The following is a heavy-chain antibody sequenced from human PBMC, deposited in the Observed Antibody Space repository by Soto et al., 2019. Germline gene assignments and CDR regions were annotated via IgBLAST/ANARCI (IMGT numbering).Heavy chain of an antibody. CDR1: GFTFSSYG. CDR2: ISYNGSNK. Sequence: GGSLRLSCAASGFTFSSYGMHWVRQAPGKGLEWVAVISYNGSNKYYADSVKGRFTISRDNSKNTLYLQMNSLRAEDTAVYYCAKGAANYYYGMDVWGQGTTVTVS. CDR3: AKGAANYYYGMDV. D-gene: IGHD6-13*01. J-gene: IGHJ6*02. V-gene: IGHV3-30*18.